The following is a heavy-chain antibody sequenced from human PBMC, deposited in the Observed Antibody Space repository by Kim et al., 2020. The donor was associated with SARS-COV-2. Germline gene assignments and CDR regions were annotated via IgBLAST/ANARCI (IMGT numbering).Heavy chain of an antibody. D-gene: IGHD3-22*01. CDR3: ARHYYDSSGYYFDAFDI. CDR1: GDSISSYY. Sequence: SETLSLTCTVSGDSISSYYWSWIRQPPGKGLEWIGYIYYSGSTNYNPSLKSRVTISVDMSKNQFSLKLSSVTAADTAVYYCARHYYDSSGYYFDAFDIWGQETMVTVSS. J-gene: IGHJ3*02. V-gene: IGHV4-59*01. CDR2: IYYSGST.